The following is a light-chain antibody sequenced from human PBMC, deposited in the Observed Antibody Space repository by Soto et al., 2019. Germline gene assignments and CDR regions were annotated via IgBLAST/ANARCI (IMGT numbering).Light chain of an antibody. CDR3: QHYGSSSPIT. V-gene: IGKV3-20*01. J-gene: IGKJ5*01. Sequence: EIVLTQSPGTLSLSPGERATLSCRASHSVSSSYLAWYQQKPGQAPRLLIYGASSRATVIPDRFSGSWSGTDFTLTISRLEPEDFAVYYCQHYGSSSPITFGQGTRLEIK. CDR1: HSVSSSY. CDR2: GAS.